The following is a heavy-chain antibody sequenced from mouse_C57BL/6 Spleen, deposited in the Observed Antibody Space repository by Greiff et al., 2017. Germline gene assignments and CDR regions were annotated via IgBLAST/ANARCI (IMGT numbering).Heavy chain of an antibody. CDR2: ILPGSGST. CDR1: GYTFTGYW. CDR3: AVLYYDYGYYAMDY. J-gene: IGHJ4*01. Sequence: QVQLQQSGAELMKPGASVKLSCKATGYTFTGYWIEWVKQRPGHGLEWIGEILPGSGSTNYNEKFKGKATFTADTSSNTASMQLSSLTTEDSAIYYCAVLYYDYGYYAMDYWGQGTSGTVSS. V-gene: IGHV1-9*01. D-gene: IGHD2-4*01.